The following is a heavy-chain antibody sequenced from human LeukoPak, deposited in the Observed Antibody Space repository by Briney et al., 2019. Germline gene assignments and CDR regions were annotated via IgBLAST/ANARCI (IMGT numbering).Heavy chain of an antibody. CDR1: GYIFTTYF. CDR2: FDPEDGET. Sequence: ASVKVSCKASGYIFTTYFMHWLRQAPGKGLEWMGGFDPEDGETIYAQKFQGRVTMTEDTSTDTAYMELSSLRSEDTAVYYCATGGLSSGYYGWDYWGQGTLVTVSS. CDR3: ATGGLSSGYYGWDY. J-gene: IGHJ4*02. D-gene: IGHD3-22*01. V-gene: IGHV1-24*01.